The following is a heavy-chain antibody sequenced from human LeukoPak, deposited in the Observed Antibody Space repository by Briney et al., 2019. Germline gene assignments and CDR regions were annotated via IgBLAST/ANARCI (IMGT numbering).Heavy chain of an antibody. CDR3: ARDRGYKSFDY. CDR2: IKPDGSEG. J-gene: IGHJ4*02. D-gene: IGHD3-10*01. CDR1: GFTFSSSW. Sequence: GGSLRLSCAASGFTFSSSWMTWVRQAPGKGLEWVANIKPDGSEGSYVDSVKGRFTISRDNAKNSLFLQMISLRAEDTAAYYCARDRGYKSFDYWGQGALVTVSS. V-gene: IGHV3-7*04.